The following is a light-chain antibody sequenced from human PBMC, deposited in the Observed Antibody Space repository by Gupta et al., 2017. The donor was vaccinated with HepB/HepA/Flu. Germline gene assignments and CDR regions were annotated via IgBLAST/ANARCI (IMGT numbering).Light chain of an antibody. CDR2: GAS. CDR3: QQYGSPLT. Sequence: EIVLTQSPGTLSLSPGERATLSCRASQSVSSSYLAWYQQKPGQAPRLLIYGASSGSGTDFTLTISRLEPEDFAVYYCQQYGSPLTFGGGTKVEIK. J-gene: IGKJ4*02. V-gene: IGKV3-20*01. CDR1: QSVSSSY.